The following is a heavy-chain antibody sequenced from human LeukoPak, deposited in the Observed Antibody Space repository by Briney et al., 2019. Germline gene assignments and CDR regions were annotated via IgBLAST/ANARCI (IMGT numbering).Heavy chain of an antibody. Sequence: GASVKVSCKASGGTFSSYAISWVRQAPGQGLEWMGGIIPIFGTANYAQKFQGRVTITADKSTSTVYMELSSLRSEDTAVYYCAFGGYDILTGYLDAFDIWGQGTMATVSS. V-gene: IGHV1-69*06. D-gene: IGHD3-9*01. CDR3: AFGGYDILTGYLDAFDI. CDR1: GGTFSSYA. J-gene: IGHJ3*02. CDR2: IIPIFGTA.